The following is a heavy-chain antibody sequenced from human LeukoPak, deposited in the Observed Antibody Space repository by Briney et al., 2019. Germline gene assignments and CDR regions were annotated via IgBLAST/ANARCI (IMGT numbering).Heavy chain of an antibody. V-gene: IGHV4-4*02. CDR1: GGSISSSNW. Sequence: SETLSLTCAVSGGSISSSNWWSWVRQPPGKGLEWIGEIYHSGSTNYNPSLKSRVTISVDKSKNQFSLKLSSGTAADTAVYYCARDGRDGYNEGYFDYWGQGTLVTVSS. CDR2: IYHSGST. J-gene: IGHJ4*02. D-gene: IGHD5-24*01. CDR3: ARDGRDGYNEGYFDY.